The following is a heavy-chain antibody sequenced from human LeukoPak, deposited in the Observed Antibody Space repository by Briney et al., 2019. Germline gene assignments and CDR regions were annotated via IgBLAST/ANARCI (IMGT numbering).Heavy chain of an antibody. CDR2: IRSKAYGGTT. D-gene: IGHD2-21*02. CDR1: GFSIGDYA. V-gene: IGHV3-49*04. CDR3: TRAYCGGDCYFQH. J-gene: IGHJ1*01. Sequence: PGGSLRLSCTASGFSIGDYAMSWVRQAPGKGLEWVVFIRSKAYGGTTEYAASVIGRFTISRDDSKSIAYLQMNSLKTEDTAVYYCTRAYCGGDCYFQHWGQGTLVTVSS.